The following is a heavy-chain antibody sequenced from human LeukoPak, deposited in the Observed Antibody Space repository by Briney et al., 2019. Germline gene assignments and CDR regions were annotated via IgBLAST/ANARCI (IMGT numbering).Heavy chain of an antibody. Sequence: PSETLSLTCTVSGGSISSYYWSWIRQPPGKGLEWIGYMYYSGSTNYNPSLKSRVTISVDMSKNQFSLKLSSVTAADTAVYYCARGGWNKFDYWGQGTLVTVSS. CDR3: ARGGWNKFDY. CDR2: MYYSGST. CDR1: GGSISSYY. D-gene: IGHD3-22*01. J-gene: IGHJ4*02. V-gene: IGHV4-59*01.